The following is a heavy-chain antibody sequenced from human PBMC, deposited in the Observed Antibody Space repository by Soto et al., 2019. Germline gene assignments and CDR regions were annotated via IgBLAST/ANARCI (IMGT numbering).Heavy chain of an antibody. V-gene: IGHV4-30-4*01. D-gene: IGHD2-2*02. CDR2: IYYTGST. CDR1: GGSIISGDYY. Sequence: QVQLQESGPGLVKPSQTLSLTCTVSGGSIISGDYYWSWLRQPPGKGLEWMGYIYYTGSTHYNPSHKGRVTMSVDTSKNQFSLKLSSVTAADTAVYYCAVEHCSSSSCYIIWFDPWGQGTLVTVSS. CDR3: AVEHCSSSSCYIIWFDP. J-gene: IGHJ5*02.